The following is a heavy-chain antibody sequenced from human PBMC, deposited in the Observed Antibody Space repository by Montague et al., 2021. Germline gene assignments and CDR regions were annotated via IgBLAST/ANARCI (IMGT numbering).Heavy chain of an antibody. V-gene: IGHV3-48*02. CDR1: GFTFSSYA. J-gene: IGHJ6*02. D-gene: IGHD3-10*01. Sequence: SLSLSLSASGFTFSSYAMNWVRQAPGKGLEWVSYITSTSRTIYYADSVKGRFTISRDNAKNSLYLQMNSLRDDDTAVYYCAREDYFDSVNYYYYGMDVWGQGTTVTVSS. CDR2: ITSTSRTI. CDR3: AREDYFDSVNYYYYGMDV.